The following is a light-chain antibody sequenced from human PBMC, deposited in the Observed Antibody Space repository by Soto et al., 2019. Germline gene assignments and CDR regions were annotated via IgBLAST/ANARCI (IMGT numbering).Light chain of an antibody. CDR1: SSNIGAGYD. CDR2: GNS. CDR3: QSYDSSLNYV. V-gene: IGLV1-40*01. J-gene: IGLJ1*01. Sequence: QSVLTQPPSVFGAPGQRVTISCTGSSSNIGAGYDVHWYQQLPGTAPKLLIYGNSNRPSGVPDRFSGSKSGTSASLAITGLQAEDEADYYCQSYDSSLNYVFGTGTKLTVL.